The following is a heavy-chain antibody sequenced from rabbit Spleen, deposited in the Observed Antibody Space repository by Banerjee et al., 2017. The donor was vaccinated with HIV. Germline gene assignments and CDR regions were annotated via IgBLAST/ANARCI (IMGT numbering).Heavy chain of an antibody. J-gene: IGHJ4*01. CDR2: IDAGSSGST. CDR1: GFTLSDYY. CDR3: ASAYSDVYFNL. D-gene: IGHD6-1*01. Sequence: QSLEESGGDLVTPGASLTLTCTASGFTLSDYYICWVRQAPGKGLEWIACIDAGSSGSTYYASWAKGRITISKTSSTTVTLQMTSLTAADTATYFCASAYSDVYFNLWGPGTLVTVS. V-gene: IGHV1S40*01.